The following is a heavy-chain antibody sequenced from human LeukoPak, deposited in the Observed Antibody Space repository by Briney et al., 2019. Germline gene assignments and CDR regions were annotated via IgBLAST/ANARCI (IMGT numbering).Heavy chain of an antibody. J-gene: IGHJ6*02. CDR2: ISAYNGNT. V-gene: IGHV1-18*01. CDR1: GYTFTSYG. D-gene: IGHD5-18*01. Sequence: ASVKVSCKASGYTFTSYGISWVRQAPGQGLEWMGWISAYNGNTNYAQELQGRVTMTTDTSTGTAYMELRSLRSDDTAVYYCARAVSYGYYYGMDVWGQGTTVTVSS. CDR3: ARAVSYGYYYGMDV.